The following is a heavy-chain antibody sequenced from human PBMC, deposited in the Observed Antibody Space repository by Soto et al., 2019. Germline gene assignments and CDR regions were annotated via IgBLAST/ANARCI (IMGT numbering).Heavy chain of an antibody. D-gene: IGHD6-13*01. CDR3: ARYRFSGSKWSKFDY. CDR2: IYYNGST. CDR1: GVTVSSGAYY. J-gene: IGHJ4*02. Sequence: SETLSLTCTVSGVTVSSGAYYWSWIRQHPGKGPEWIGNIYYNGSTYYSPSLKSRVVISLDTSNNHFSLSLTSVTAADTAVYYCARYRFSGSKWSKFDYWGQGTLVTVSS. V-gene: IGHV4-31*03.